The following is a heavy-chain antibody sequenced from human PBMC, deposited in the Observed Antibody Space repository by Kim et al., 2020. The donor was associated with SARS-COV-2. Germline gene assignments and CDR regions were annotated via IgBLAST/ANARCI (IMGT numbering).Heavy chain of an antibody. V-gene: IGHV6-1*01. J-gene: IGHJ4*02. D-gene: IGHD6-19*01. CDR2: K. CDR3: AREGWLVGFDY. Sequence: KDYANSEKRRINSNPDTSTNQFALKLNSVTPEDTAVYYCAREGWLVGFDYWGQGTLVTVSS.